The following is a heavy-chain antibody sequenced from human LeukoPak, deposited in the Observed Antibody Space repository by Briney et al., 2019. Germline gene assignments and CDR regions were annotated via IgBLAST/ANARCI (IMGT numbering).Heavy chain of an antibody. Sequence: SETLSLTCAVYGGSFSGYYWSWVRQPPGKGLEWIGEINHSGSTNYNPSLKSRVTISVDTSKNQFSLRLSSVTAADTALYYCASGFRGQLGYFDYWGQGTLVTVSS. CDR3: ASGFRGQLGYFDY. CDR1: GGSFSGYY. D-gene: IGHD1-1*01. J-gene: IGHJ4*02. V-gene: IGHV4-34*01. CDR2: INHSGST.